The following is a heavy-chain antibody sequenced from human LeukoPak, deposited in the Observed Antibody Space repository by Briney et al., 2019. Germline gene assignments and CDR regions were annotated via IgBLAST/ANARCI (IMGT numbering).Heavy chain of an antibody. J-gene: IGHJ4*02. Sequence: GSLRLSCAASGFTVISNYITWVRQAPGKGLEWVSVIYSGGSTYYADSVKGRFTISRDNSKNTLYLQMNSLRAEDTAAYYCVKNSINNCYSSLGYWGQGTLVTVSS. CDR2: IYSGGST. CDR1: GFTVISNY. D-gene: IGHD2-21*02. V-gene: IGHV3-66*01. CDR3: VKNSINNCYSSLGY.